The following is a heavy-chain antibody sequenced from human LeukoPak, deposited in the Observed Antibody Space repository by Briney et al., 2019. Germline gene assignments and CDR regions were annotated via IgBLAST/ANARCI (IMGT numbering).Heavy chain of an antibody. D-gene: IGHD3-16*02. V-gene: IGHV4-34*01. CDR1: GGSFSGYY. CDR2: INHSGTT. Sequence: SETLSLTCAVYGGSFSGYYWSWIRQPPGKGLEWIGEINHSGTTNYSPSLKSRVSISVDTSKNQFSLKLNSATAADAAMYYCASHYSSGSYRYTGSFDSWGQGMLVNVSS. J-gene: IGHJ4*02. CDR3: ASHYSSGSYRYTGSFDS.